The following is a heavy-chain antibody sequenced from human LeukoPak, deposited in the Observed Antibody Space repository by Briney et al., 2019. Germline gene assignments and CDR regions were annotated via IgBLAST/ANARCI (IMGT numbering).Heavy chain of an antibody. CDR1: GFTFSSYS. V-gene: IGHV3-23*01. CDR2: IDGDGANT. D-gene: IGHD3-10*01. J-gene: IGHJ6*03. Sequence: GGSLRLSCAASGFTFSSYSMNWVRQAPGKGLEWVSTIDGDGANTYYADSVRGRFTISRGNSKNTLSLQMTSLRADDTAVYYCATRFGLDYYYYYMDVWGKGTTVTVSS. CDR3: ATRFGLDYYYYYMDV.